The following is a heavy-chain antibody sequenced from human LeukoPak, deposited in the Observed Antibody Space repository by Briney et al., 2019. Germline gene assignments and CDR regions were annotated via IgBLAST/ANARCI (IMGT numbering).Heavy chain of an antibody. V-gene: IGHV4-39*01. J-gene: IGHJ6*02. CDR2: IYYSGST. CDR3: ARSPQNLDV. CDR1: GGSISSSSYY. Sequence: PSETLSLTCTVSGGSISSSSYYWGWIRQPPGKGLEWIGSIYYSGSTYYIPSLKSRVTISVDTSKNQFSLKLSSVTAADTAVYYCARSPQNLDVWGQGTTVTVSS.